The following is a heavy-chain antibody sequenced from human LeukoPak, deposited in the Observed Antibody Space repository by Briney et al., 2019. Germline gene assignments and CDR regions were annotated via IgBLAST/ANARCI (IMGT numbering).Heavy chain of an antibody. Sequence: GGSLRPSCTVSGFTVSSNSMSWVRQAPGKGLEWVSFIYSDNTHYSDSVKGRFTISRDNAKNSLYLQMNSLRAEDTAVYYCAREGYSPRDGYNFNFDYWGQGTLVTVSS. CDR1: GFTVSSNS. D-gene: IGHD5-24*01. V-gene: IGHV3-53*01. CDR2: IYSDNT. J-gene: IGHJ4*02. CDR3: AREGYSPRDGYNFNFDY.